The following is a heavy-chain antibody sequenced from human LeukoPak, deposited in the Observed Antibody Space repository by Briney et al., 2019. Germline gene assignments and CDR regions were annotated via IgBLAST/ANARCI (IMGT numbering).Heavy chain of an antibody. J-gene: IGHJ6*02. CDR3: ARISLGAIWGYYYGMDV. CDR2: IIPIFDTA. V-gene: IGHV1-69*13. CDR1: GGTFSSYS. Sequence: GASVKVSYKASGGTFSSYSISWVRQAPGQGLEWMGGIIPIFDTADYAQKFQGRVTITADESTSTAYMELSSLRSEDTAVFYCARISLGAIWGYYYGMDVWGQGTTVTVSS. D-gene: IGHD1-26*01.